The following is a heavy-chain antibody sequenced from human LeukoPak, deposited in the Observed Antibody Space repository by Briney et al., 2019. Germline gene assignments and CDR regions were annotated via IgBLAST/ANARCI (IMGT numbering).Heavy chain of an antibody. CDR1: GGSISSSSYY. D-gene: IGHD3-10*01. CDR2: IYYSGST. V-gene: IGHV4-39*07. Sequence: SETLSLTCTVSGGSISSSSYYWGWIRQPPGKGLEWIGGIYYSGSTYYNPSLKSRVTISVDTSKNQFSLKLSSVTAADTAVYYCARDEGPGGPSPVDYWGQGTLVTVSS. CDR3: ARDEGPGGPSPVDY. J-gene: IGHJ4*02.